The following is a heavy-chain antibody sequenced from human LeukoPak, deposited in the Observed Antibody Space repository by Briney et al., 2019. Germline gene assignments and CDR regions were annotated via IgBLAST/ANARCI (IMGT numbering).Heavy chain of an antibody. CDR1: GYTFTGYY. D-gene: IGHD3-22*01. CDR3: ARLSAVYYYDSSGYYSDY. V-gene: IGHV1-2*02. J-gene: IGHJ4*02. CDR2: INPNSGGT. Sequence: GASVKVSCKASGYTFTGYYMHWVRQAPGQGLEWMGWINPNSGGTKYAQKFQGRVTMTRDTSISTAYMELSRLRSDDTAVYYCARLSAVYYYDSSGYYSDYWGQGTLVTVSS.